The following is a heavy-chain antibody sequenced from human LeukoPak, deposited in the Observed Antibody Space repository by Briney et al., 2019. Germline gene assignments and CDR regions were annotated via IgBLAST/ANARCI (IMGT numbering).Heavy chain of an antibody. CDR2: INGDGSGT. J-gene: IGHJ4*02. CDR3: ATLVGAATPVDY. V-gene: IGHV3-74*03. Sequence: GGSLRLSCAASGFNFGSYWIHWVRQAPGKGLVWVSGINGDGSGTMYADSVRGRFTISRDNAKNTLYVQMNGLSGEDTGVYYCATLVGAATPVDYWGQGTLVTVSS. D-gene: IGHD1-26*01. CDR1: GFNFGSYW.